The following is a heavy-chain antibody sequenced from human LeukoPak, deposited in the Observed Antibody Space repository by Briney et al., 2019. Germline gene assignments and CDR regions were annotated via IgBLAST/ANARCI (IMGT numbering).Heavy chain of an antibody. CDR1: GFTFSSYG. D-gene: IGHD4-17*01. J-gene: IGHJ3*02. V-gene: IGHV3-23*01. CDR3: ARASTVTPFARRGDAFDI. CDR2: ISGSGGST. Sequence: QSGGSLRLSCAASGFTFSSYGMSWVRQAPGKGLEWVSAISGSGGSTYYADSVKGRFTISRDNSKNTLYLQMNSLRAEDTAVYYCARASTVTPFARRGDAFDIWGQGTMVTVSS.